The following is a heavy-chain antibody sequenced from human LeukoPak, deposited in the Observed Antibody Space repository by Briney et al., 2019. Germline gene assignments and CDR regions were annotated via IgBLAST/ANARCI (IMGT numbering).Heavy chain of an antibody. CDR3: ASPDYGGNFGAFDI. CDR1: GGSFSGYY. J-gene: IGHJ3*02. CDR2: INHSGST. V-gene: IGHV4-34*01. Sequence: SETLSLTCAVYGGSFSGYYWSWIRQPPGKGLEWIGEINHSGSTNYNPSLKSRVTISVDTSKTQFSLKLSSVTAADTAVYYCASPDYGGNFGAFDIWGQGTMVTVSS. D-gene: IGHD4-23*01.